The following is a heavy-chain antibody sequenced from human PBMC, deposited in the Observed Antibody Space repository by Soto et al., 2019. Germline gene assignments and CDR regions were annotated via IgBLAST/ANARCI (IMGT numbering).Heavy chain of an antibody. D-gene: IGHD5-12*01. CDR3: ARHWRLRGYSGYDDYYYYGMDV. V-gene: IGHV5-51*01. CDR1: GYSFTSYW. Sequence: GESLKISCKGSGYSFTSYWIGWVRQMPGKGLEWMGIIYPGDSDTRYSPSFQGQVTISADKSISTAYLQWSSLKASDTAMYYCARHWRLRGYSGYDDYYYYGMDVWGQGTTVTVSS. CDR2: IYPGDSDT. J-gene: IGHJ6*02.